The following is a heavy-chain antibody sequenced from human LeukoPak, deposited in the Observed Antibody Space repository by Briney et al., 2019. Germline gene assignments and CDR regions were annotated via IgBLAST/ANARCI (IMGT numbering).Heavy chain of an antibody. CDR1: GYIFTTYY. V-gene: IGHV1-46*03. CDR2: INPSGGST. D-gene: IGHD3-10*01. J-gene: IGHJ4*02. CDR3: ARNVDSGLDY. Sequence: ASVKVSCKASGYIFTTYYVHWVRQAPGQGREWMGFINPSGGSTSYAQKFQGRVTMTRVASASTVYMELSSLRSDDTAVYYCARNVDSGLDYWGQGGLVTVSS.